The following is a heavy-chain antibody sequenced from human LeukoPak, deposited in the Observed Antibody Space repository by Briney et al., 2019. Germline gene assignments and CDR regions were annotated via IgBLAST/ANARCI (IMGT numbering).Heavy chain of an antibody. J-gene: IGHJ4*02. D-gene: IGHD1-26*01. CDR1: GFTFSSYA. Sequence: PGGSLRLSCAASGFTFSSYAMSWVRQAPGKGLEWFSAISASGDVTYDADSVKGRFTIPRDFFRNTLYLQMNSLRAEDTAVYYCAKSPKVGPTGVFDDWGQGTLVAVAS. CDR2: ISASGDVT. CDR3: AKSPKVGPTGVFDD. V-gene: IGHV3-23*01.